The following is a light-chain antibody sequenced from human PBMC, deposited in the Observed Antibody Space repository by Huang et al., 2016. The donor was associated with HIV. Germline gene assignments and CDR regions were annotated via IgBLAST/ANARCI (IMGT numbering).Light chain of an antibody. CDR3: QQRSKWPLT. CDR1: QIIGTY. CDR2: DVS. V-gene: IGKV3-11*01. J-gene: IGKJ4*01. Sequence: EIVLTQSPVTLSLSPGDRATLSCRASQIIGTYLAWYQHKSGQAPRLLIYDVSNRAAGVPARFSASGSETDFTLTIASLDPDDFAIYHCQQRSKWPLTFGGGTKVEMK.